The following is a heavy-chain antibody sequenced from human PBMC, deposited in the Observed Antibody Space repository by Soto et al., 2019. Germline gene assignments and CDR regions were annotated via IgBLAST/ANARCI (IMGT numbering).Heavy chain of an antibody. CDR2: IWEDGTNK. CDR3: ARDRGAVAGARYYYGMDV. J-gene: IGHJ6*02. Sequence: QVQLVESGGGVVQPGRSLRLSCAASGFTFSSYGMHWVRQAPGKGLEWVAVIWEDGTNKYYAYSVKGRFTISRDNSKNKLYLQINSLRAEDTAVYDCARDRGAVAGARYYYGMDVWGQGTTVTVSS. V-gene: IGHV3-33*01. CDR1: GFTFSSYG. D-gene: IGHD6-13*01.